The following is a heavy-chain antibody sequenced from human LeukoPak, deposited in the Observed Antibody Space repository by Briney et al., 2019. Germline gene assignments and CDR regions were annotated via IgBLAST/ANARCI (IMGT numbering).Heavy chain of an antibody. CDR1: GFTFSSYA. V-gene: IGHV3-30-3*02. CDR2: ISYDGSNK. CDR3: AKTSGYYPSYFDY. Sequence: GGSLRLSCAASGFTFSSYAMHWVRQAPGKGLEWVAVISYDGSNKYYADSVKGRFTISRDNSKNTLYLQMNSLRAEDTAVYYCAKTSGYYPSYFDYWGQGTLVTVSS. D-gene: IGHD3-22*01. J-gene: IGHJ4*02.